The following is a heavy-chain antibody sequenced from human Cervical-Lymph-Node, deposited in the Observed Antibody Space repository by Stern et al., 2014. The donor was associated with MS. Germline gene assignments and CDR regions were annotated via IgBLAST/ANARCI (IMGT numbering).Heavy chain of an antibody. Sequence: VQLVESGAEVTKPGSSVKVSCKASGGTFSKFPSSWVRQAPGQGLEWMGGIFPVLRTPTYAQEFRGSVTITADVSTSTVYMELSSLRSDDTAVYYCALSSETSDRWYSLGYDLWGQGTLVTVSS. V-gene: IGHV1-69*01. CDR1: GGTFSKFP. J-gene: IGHJ5*02. CDR2: IFPVLRTP. CDR3: ALSSETSDRWYSLGYDL. D-gene: IGHD6-13*01.